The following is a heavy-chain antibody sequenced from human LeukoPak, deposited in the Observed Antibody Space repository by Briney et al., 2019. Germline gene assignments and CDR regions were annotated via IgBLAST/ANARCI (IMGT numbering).Heavy chain of an antibody. D-gene: IGHD2-15*01. CDR2: IIPIFGTA. V-gene: IGHV1-69*05. CDR1: GGTFSSYA. Sequence: SVKVSCKASGGTFSSYAISWVRQAPGQGLEWMGGIIPIFGTANYAQKFQGRVKITTDESTSTAYMELSSLRSEDTAVYHCARGYCSGGSCYSYYFYYYMDVWGKGTTVTVSS. CDR3: ARGYCSGGSCYSYYFYYYMDV. J-gene: IGHJ6*03.